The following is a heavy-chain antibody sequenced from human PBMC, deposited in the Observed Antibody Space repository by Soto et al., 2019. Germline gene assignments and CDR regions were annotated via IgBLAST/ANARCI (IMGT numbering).Heavy chain of an antibody. CDR3: ARARYEDTAMDV. CDR2: LTPIFGTP. J-gene: IGHJ4*02. D-gene: IGHD5-18*01. Sequence: QVQLVQAGAEVEKPWSSVKVSCKASGGTFSSYVINWVRQAPGQGLEWLGGLTPIFGTPNYAQKFKGRLTLTADESTTTAYMVLSSLRSEDTALYYCARARYEDTAMDVGGQGTLVTVSS. CDR1: GGTFSSYV. V-gene: IGHV1-69*01.